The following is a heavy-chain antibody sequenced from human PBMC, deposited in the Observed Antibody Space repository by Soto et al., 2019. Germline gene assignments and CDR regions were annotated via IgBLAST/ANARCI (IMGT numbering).Heavy chain of an antibody. Sequence: QVHLVQSGAEVKKPGSSVKVSCKAPGGTFSRYGISWVRQAPGQGLEWMGGIIPFLDTTNYAQKFQGRVTFTADESTSTVYAEMGSLRSDDTAVYYCARTVIGADTYGGIDYFDNWGQGTLVTVSS. V-gene: IGHV1-69*01. CDR2: IIPFLDTT. D-gene: IGHD6-13*01. J-gene: IGHJ4*02. CDR1: GGTFSRYG. CDR3: ARTVIGADTYGGIDYFDN.